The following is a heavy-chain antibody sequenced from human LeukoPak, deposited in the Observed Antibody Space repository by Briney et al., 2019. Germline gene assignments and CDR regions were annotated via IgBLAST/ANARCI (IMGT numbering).Heavy chain of an antibody. CDR1: GFTFSSYA. Sequence: PGGSLRLSCAASGFTFSSYAMSWVRQAPGKGLEWVSGIGGSGAGTSYADSVKGRFTISRDNSKNTLSLQMNSLRAEDTALYYCAKVTTGYYYYMDVWGKGTTVTVSS. CDR2: IGGSGAGT. D-gene: IGHD1-1*01. J-gene: IGHJ6*03. CDR3: AKVTTGYYYYMDV. V-gene: IGHV3-23*01.